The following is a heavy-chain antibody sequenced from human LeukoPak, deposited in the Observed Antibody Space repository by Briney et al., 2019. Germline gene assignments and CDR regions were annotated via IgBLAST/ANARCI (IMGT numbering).Heavy chain of an antibody. Sequence: SGTLSLTCAVAGASITSNWWSWVRQSPGKGLEWIGEIHHSASPNYNTALKSRVTLSLDKSQNQFSLKVTSVTAADTAVYDCARHIGILGKWGFDYWGQGTLVTVSS. CDR1: GASITSNW. J-gene: IGHJ4*02. CDR2: IHHSASP. CDR3: ARHIGILGKWGFDY. V-gene: IGHV4-4*02. D-gene: IGHD2/OR15-2a*01.